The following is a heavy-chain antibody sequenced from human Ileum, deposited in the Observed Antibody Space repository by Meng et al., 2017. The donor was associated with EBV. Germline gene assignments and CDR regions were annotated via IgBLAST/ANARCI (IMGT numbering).Heavy chain of an antibody. J-gene: IGHJ4*02. D-gene: IGHD3-10*01. CDR3: ARSSPIVRGLDY. CDR1: GDSVSGSDW. V-gene: IGHV4-4*02. CDR2: VYHDGAT. Sequence: ASGPRLWGPSVTLSLHRGCCGDSVSGSDWGGWVRKPPGKGLEWIGEVYHDGATNYHPSLKSRVTISLDKSKNEVNLHLNSLTAADTAVYFCARSSPIVRGLDYWGQGTLVTVSS.